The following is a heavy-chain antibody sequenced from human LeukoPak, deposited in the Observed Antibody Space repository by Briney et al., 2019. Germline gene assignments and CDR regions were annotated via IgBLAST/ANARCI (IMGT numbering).Heavy chain of an antibody. Sequence: PSETLSLTCTVSGYSISSGYYWGWIRPPPGKGLEWIGSIYHSGSTYYNPSLKSRVTISVDTSKNQFSLKLSSVTAADTAAYYCARRSGWYPNPYYYYYYYMDVWGKGTTVTISS. CDR1: GYSISSGYY. J-gene: IGHJ6*03. D-gene: IGHD6-19*01. CDR3: ARRSGWYPNPYYYYYYYMDV. CDR2: IYHSGST. V-gene: IGHV4-38-2*02.